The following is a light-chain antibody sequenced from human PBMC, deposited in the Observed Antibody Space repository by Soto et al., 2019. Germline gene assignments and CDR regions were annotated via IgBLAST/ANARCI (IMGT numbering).Light chain of an antibody. Sequence: DIQMTQSPSSLSTSVGERVTITCQASQDISNSLNWYQQKPGKAPNLLIYEASKLQTGVPSRFSGGESGTHFTLTISTLQPEDIATYYCQHYDNLPRYTFGLGTKLEIK. J-gene: IGKJ2*01. CDR2: EAS. CDR3: QHYDNLPRYT. V-gene: IGKV1-33*01. CDR1: QDISNS.